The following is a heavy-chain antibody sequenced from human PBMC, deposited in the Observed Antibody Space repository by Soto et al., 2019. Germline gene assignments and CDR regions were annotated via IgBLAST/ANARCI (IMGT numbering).Heavy chain of an antibody. CDR3: ATVHYDFWSGYPMPYYFDY. D-gene: IGHD3-3*01. J-gene: IGHJ4*02. V-gene: IGHV1-24*01. Sequence: ASVKVSCKVSGYTLTELSMHWVRQAPGKGLEWMGGFDPEDGETIYAQKFQGRVTMTEDTSTDTAYMELSSLRSEDTAVYYCATVHYDFWSGYPMPYYFDYWGQGTLVTV. CDR1: GYTLTELS. CDR2: FDPEDGET.